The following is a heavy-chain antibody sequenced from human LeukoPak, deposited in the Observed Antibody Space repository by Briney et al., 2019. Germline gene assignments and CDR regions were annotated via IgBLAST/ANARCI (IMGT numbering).Heavy chain of an antibody. Sequence: GGSLRLSCAASGFTFDDYAMRWVRQAPGKGLEWVSLISWDGGSTYYADSVKGRFTISRDNSKNSLYLQMNSLRAEDTALYYCAKDNLRDILTGYSHFDYWGQGTLVTVSS. J-gene: IGHJ4*02. V-gene: IGHV3-43D*03. CDR3: AKDNLRDILTGYSHFDY. CDR2: ISWDGGST. CDR1: GFTFDDYA. D-gene: IGHD3-9*01.